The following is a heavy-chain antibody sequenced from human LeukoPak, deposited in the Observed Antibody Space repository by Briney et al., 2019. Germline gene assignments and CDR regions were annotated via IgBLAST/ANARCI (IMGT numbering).Heavy chain of an antibody. CDR3: ARKMQLPAETFDY. CDR2: ISSSSSYI. V-gene: IGHV3-21*01. J-gene: IGHJ4*02. D-gene: IGHD2-2*01. CDR1: GFTFSSYS. Sequence: GGSLRLSCAASGFTFSSYSMNWVRQAPGKGLEWVSSISSSSSYIYYADSVKGRFTISRDNAKNSLYLQMNSLRAEDTAVYYCARKMQLPAETFDYWGQGTLVTVSS.